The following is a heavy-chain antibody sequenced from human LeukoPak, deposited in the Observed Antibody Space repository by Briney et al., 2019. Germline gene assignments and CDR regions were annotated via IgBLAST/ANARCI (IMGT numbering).Heavy chain of an antibody. CDR2: INPNSGGT. J-gene: IGHJ5*02. CDR1: GYTFTGYY. CDR3: ARTPYSSGWVLPWELNWFDP. V-gene: IGHV1-2*02. D-gene: IGHD6-19*01. Sequence: ASVKVSCKASGYTFTGYYMHWVRQAPGQGLEWMGWINPNSGGTNYAQKFQGRVTMTRDTSISTAYMELSRLRSDDTAVYYCARTPYSSGWVLPWELNWFDPWGQGTLVTVSS.